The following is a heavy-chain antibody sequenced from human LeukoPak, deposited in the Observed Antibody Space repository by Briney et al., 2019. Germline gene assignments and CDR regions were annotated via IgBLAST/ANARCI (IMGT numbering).Heavy chain of an antibody. CDR2: ISSSTSYI. D-gene: IGHD4-17*01. Sequence: TGGSLRLSCAASGFTFSTYSMNWVRQAPGKGLEWVSSISSSTSYIYYADSVNGRFTISRDNAKNSLYLQMNSLRAEDTAVYYCARAEGDYLNYYGMDVWGQGTTVTVSS. J-gene: IGHJ6*02. CDR1: GFTFSTYS. CDR3: ARAEGDYLNYYGMDV. V-gene: IGHV3-21*01.